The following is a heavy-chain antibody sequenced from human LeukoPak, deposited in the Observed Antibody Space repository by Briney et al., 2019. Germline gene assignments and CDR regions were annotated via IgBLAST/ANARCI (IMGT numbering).Heavy chain of an antibody. J-gene: IGHJ6*03. CDR2: ISWNSGSI. V-gene: IGHV3-9*01. D-gene: IGHD3-22*01. CDR1: GFTFDDYA. Sequence: GGSLRLSCAASGFTFDDYAMHWVRQAPGKGLEWVSGISWNSGSIGYADSVKGRFTISRDNAKNTLFLQMNSLRVEDTAVYYCAKDGGNYYDSGGSYLMRSYMDVWGKGTTVTVSS. CDR3: AKDGGNYYDSGGSYLMRSYMDV.